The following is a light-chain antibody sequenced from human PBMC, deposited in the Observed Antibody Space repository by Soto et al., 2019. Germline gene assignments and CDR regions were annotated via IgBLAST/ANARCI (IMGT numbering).Light chain of an antibody. Sequence: ETVLTQSPGTLSLSPGDRATLSCRASQSVSSSYLAWYQQKPGQAPRLLIYDASRRATGIPDRFSGSGSGTDFTLTISRLEPEDFAVYYCQKYNSAPLTFGGGTKVEIK. CDR1: QSVSSSY. J-gene: IGKJ4*01. CDR3: QKYNSAPLT. V-gene: IGKV3-20*01. CDR2: DAS.